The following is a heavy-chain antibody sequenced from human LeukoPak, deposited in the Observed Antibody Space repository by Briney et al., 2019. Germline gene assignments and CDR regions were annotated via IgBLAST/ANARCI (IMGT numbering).Heavy chain of an antibody. V-gene: IGHV1-18*04. D-gene: IGHD6-19*01. CDR3: ARDSSPWLVLDY. Sequence: ASVKVSCKASGYTFTNYGISWVRQAPGQGLEWMGWISAYNGNTNHAQSLQGRVTMTTDTSTSTAYMELRSLRSDDAAVYYCARDSSPWLVLDYWGQGTLVTVSS. CDR2: ISAYNGNT. J-gene: IGHJ4*02. CDR1: GYTFTNYG.